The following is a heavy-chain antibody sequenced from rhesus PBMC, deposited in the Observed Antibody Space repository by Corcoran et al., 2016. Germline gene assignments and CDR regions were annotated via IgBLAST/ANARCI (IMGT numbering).Heavy chain of an antibody. CDR1: GGSISDDYY. J-gene: IGHJ4*01. V-gene: IGHV4-106*01. CDR3: ARGDSSGWSTSFDY. CDR2: IYGSGGGT. D-gene: IGHD6S26*01. Sequence: QVQLQESGPGLVKPSETLSLTCAVSGGSISDDYYWSWIRQPPGRGLEWIWYIYGSGGGTNYNPSLKNPGTISIDTAKNQFSLRLSAVTATDTAVYDCARGDSSGWSTSFDYWGQGVLVTVSS.